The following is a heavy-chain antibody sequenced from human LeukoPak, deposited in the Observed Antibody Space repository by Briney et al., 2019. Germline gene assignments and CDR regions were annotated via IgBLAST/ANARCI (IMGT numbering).Heavy chain of an antibody. CDR1: GFTFSDYY. CDR3: ARDPLFDYSNYNWFDP. D-gene: IGHD4-11*01. Sequence: GGSLRLSCAASGFTFSDYYMSWIRQAPGKGPEWVSYISSSGSTIYYADSVKGRFTISRDNAKNSLYLQMNSLRAEDTAVYYCARDPLFDYSNYNWFDPWGQGTLVTVSS. CDR2: ISSSGSTI. J-gene: IGHJ5*02. V-gene: IGHV3-11*01.